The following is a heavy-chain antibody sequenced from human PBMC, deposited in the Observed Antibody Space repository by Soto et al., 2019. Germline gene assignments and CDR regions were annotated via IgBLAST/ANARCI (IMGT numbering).Heavy chain of an antibody. CDR2: IIPIFGTA. J-gene: IGHJ4*02. V-gene: IGHV1-69*06. CDR3: ARSSSSSWPEPPFDY. Sequence: GASVKVSCKASGGTFSSYAISWVRQAPGQGLEWMGGIIPIFGTANYAQKFQGRVTITADKSTSTAYMELSSLRSEDTAVYYCARSSSSSWPEPPFDYWGQGTLVTVSS. CDR1: GGTFSSYA. D-gene: IGHD6-13*01.